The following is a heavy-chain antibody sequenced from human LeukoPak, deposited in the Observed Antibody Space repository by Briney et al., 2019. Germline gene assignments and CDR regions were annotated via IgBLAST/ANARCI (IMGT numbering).Heavy chain of an antibody. J-gene: IGHJ4*02. CDR3: ARDIAAAGTFDY. V-gene: IGHV1-69*05. CDR1: GGTFSSYA. CDR2: IIPIFGTA. D-gene: IGHD6-13*01. Sequence: ASVKVSCKASGGTFSSYAISWVRQAPGQGLEWMGGIIPIFGTANYARKFQGRVTITTDESTSTAYMELSSLRSEDTAVYYCARDIAAAGTFDYWGQGTLVTVSS.